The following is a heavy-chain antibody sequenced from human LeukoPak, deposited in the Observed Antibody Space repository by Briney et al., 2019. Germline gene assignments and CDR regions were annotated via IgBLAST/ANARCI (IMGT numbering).Heavy chain of an antibody. D-gene: IGHD3-10*01. V-gene: IGHV4-38-2*02. CDR1: GYSISSGYY. CDR3: ARGIRVADLDY. Sequence: PSETLSLTCTASGYSISSGYYWGWIRQPPGEGLEWIGFTHQSGTTNYNPSLKSRVTISVDRSKNQFFLNLNSVTAADTAVYYCARGIRVADLDYWGQGTLVTVSS. J-gene: IGHJ4*02. CDR2: THQSGTT.